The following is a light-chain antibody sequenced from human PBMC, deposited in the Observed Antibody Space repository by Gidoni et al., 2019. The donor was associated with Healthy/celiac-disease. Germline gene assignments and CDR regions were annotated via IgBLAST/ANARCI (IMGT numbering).Light chain of an antibody. V-gene: IGKV3-20*01. CDR1: QSGSSSY. Sequence: ELVFTQSPGTLSLSPGERATLSCRASQSGSSSYLAWYQQKPGQAPRLLIYGASSRATGSPDRFSGRGSGTDFTITIRRLEPEDFEVYYGQQYGSSPFTFGQGTRLEIK. J-gene: IGKJ5*01. CDR3: QQYGSSPFT. CDR2: GAS.